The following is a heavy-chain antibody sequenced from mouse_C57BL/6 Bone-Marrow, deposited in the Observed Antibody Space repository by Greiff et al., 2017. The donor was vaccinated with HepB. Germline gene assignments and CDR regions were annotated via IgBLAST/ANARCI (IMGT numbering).Heavy chain of an antibody. V-gene: IGHV1-80*01. Sequence: QVQLQQSGAELVKPGASVKISCKASGYAFSSYWMNWVKQRPGEGLEWIGQIYPGDGDTNYNGKFKGKATLTADKSSSTAYMQLSSLTSEDSAVYYCARGSVYYAMDYWGQGTSVTVSS. CDR3: ARGSVYYAMDY. CDR2: IYPGDGDT. CDR1: GYAFSSYW. J-gene: IGHJ4*01.